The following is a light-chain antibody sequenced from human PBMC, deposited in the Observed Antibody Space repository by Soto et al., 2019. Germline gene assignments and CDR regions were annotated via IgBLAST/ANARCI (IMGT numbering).Light chain of an antibody. V-gene: IGLV2-14*01. Sequence: QSALTQPASVSGSPGQSITISCTGTSSDVGGYNYVCWYQQHPGKAPKLMIYDVTNRPSGVSNRFSGSKSGNTASLSISGLQAEDDADYYCSSYTSSSTVIFGGGTQLTVL. CDR2: DVT. CDR1: SSDVGGYNY. CDR3: SSYTSSSTVI. J-gene: IGLJ2*01.